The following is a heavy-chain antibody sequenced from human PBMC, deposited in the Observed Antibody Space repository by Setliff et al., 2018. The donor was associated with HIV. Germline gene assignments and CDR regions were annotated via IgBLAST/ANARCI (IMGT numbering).Heavy chain of an antibody. Sequence: SSETLSLTCTVSGDSISTDYWTWIRQPPGKGLEWIGYIYNSASTSYNPSLKSRVTISVDTSKNHFSLKLSSVAAADTAVYYCARRYHDASGFYNSWGQGVLVTVSS. J-gene: IGHJ4*02. V-gene: IGHV4-4*09. CDR3: ARRYHDASGFYNS. D-gene: IGHD1-1*01. CDR1: GDSISTDY. CDR2: IYNSAST.